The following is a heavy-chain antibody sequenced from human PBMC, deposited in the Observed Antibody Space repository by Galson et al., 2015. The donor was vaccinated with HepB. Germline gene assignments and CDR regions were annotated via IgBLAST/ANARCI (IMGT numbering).Heavy chain of an antibody. CDR2: ISYDGSNK. J-gene: IGHJ4*02. CDR3: ARAFYVWGSYRYTGDY. D-gene: IGHD3-16*02. CDR1: GFTFSSYA. Sequence: SLRLSCAASGFTFSSYAMHWVRQAPGKGLEWVAVISYDGSNKYYADSVKGRFTISRDNSKNTLYLQMTSLRAEDTAVYYCARAFYVWGSYRYTGDYWGQGTLVTVSS. V-gene: IGHV3-30-3*01.